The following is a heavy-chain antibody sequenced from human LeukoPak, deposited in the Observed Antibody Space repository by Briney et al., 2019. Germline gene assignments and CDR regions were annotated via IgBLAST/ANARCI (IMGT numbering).Heavy chain of an antibody. CDR1: GGSFSGYY. V-gene: IGHV4-34*01. CDR2: INHSGST. D-gene: IGHD4-17*01. Sequence: SETLSLTCAVYGGSFSGYYWSWIRQPPGEGLEWIGEINHSGSTNYNPSLKSRVTISVDTSKNQFSLKLSSVTAADTAVYYCARVTTYGYYGDYTGSRVKAFDIWGQGTMVTVSS. J-gene: IGHJ3*02. CDR3: ARVTTYGYYGDYTGSRVKAFDI.